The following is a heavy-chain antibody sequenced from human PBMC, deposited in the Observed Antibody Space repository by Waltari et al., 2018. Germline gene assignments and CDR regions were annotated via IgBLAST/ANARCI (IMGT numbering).Heavy chain of an antibody. CDR3: ARGPPYYYYSSGY. V-gene: IGHV4-34*01. Sequence: QVQLQQWGAGLLKPSETLSLTCAVYGGSFSGYYWSWIRQPPGKGLEWIGEINHRGSPKHNPSLKSRVTISVNTSKDPFPLEPSSGAAADTAVYYFARGPPYYYYSSGYWGQGTLVTVSS. D-gene: IGHD3-22*01. CDR2: INHRGSP. J-gene: IGHJ4*02. CDR1: GGSFSGYY.